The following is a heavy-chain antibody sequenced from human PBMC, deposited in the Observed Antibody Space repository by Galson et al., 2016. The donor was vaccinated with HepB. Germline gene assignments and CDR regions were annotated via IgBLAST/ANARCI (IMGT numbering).Heavy chain of an antibody. D-gene: IGHD6-19*01. V-gene: IGHV3-7*01. Sequence: SLRLSCAASGFTFSSFWMSWVRQAPGKGLEWVANIKHDGSEKYYVDSVKGRFTISRDNAKNSLSLQMNSLRAEDTAVYYCAPPWVHSSGWYALTLGYWGQGTLVTVSS. CDR3: APPWVHSSGWYALTLGY. CDR1: GFTFSSFW. CDR2: IKHDGSEK. J-gene: IGHJ4*02.